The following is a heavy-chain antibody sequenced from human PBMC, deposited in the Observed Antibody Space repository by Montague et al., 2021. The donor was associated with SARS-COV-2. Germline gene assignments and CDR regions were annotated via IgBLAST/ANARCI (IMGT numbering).Heavy chain of an antibody. CDR2: IYYSGST. V-gene: IGHV4-39*07. Sequence: SDTLSLTCTVSGGSISSSSYYWGWIRQPPGKGLEWIGSIYYSGSTYYNPSLKSRVTISVDTSKNQFSLKLSSVTAADTAVYYCARDTRITMIVVVQGYGMDVWGQGTTVTVSS. J-gene: IGHJ6*02. CDR3: ARDTRITMIVVVQGYGMDV. D-gene: IGHD3-22*01. CDR1: GGSISSSSYY.